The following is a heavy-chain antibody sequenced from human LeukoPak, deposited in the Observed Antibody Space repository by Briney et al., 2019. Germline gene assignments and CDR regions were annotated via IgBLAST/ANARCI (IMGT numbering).Heavy chain of an antibody. D-gene: IGHD4-23*01. CDR2: IQYDGSNE. CDR3: ARGARWAYYFDY. Sequence: GGSLRLSCAASGFTFSSYGMHWVRQAPGKGLEWVAYIQYDGSNEQYADSVKGRFSISRDSSKNILYLQMNSLRAEDTAVYYCARGARWAYYFDYWGQGSLVTVSS. J-gene: IGHJ4*02. CDR1: GFTFSSYG. V-gene: IGHV3-30*02.